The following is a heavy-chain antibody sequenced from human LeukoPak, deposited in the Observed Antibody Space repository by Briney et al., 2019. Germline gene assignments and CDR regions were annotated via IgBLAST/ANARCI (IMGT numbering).Heavy chain of an antibody. D-gene: IGHD4-17*01. CDR1: GGTFSSYA. CDR2: IIPIFGTA. V-gene: IGHV1-69*01. Sequence: SVKVSCKASGGTFSSYAISWVRQAPGQGLEWMGGIIPIFGTANYAQKFQGRVTITADESTSTAYMELSSLRSGDTAMYYCATADYGDYVAAGGAFDYWGQGTLVTVSS. J-gene: IGHJ4*02. CDR3: ATADYGDYVAAGGAFDY.